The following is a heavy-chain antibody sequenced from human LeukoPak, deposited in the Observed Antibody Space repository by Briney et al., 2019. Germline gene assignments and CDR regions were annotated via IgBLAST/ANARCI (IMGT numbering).Heavy chain of an antibody. CDR1: GFTFSTYA. J-gene: IGHJ4*02. CDR3: AKDRSDSSSWYAGSH. Sequence: PGGSLRLSCAASGFTFSTYAMSWVRQAPGRGPEWVPSSSGSGGNTYYADSVKGRFTISRDNSKNTLYLQMNSLRAEDTAVYYCAKDRSDSSSWYAGSHWGQGTLVTVSS. V-gene: IGHV3-23*01. CDR2: SSGSGGNT. D-gene: IGHD6-13*01.